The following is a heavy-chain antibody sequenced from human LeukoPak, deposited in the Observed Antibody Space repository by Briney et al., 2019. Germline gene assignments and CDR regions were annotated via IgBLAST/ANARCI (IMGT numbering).Heavy chain of an antibody. CDR3: AKDISYDSSGYYYGIDY. J-gene: IGHJ4*02. CDR2: IKDDGSEE. V-gene: IGHV3-7*03. CDR1: GFNFNNYW. D-gene: IGHD3-22*01. Sequence: GGSLRLSCAASGFNFNNYWMSWLRQAPGKGLEWVANIKDDGSEEYYVDSVKGRFTIVRDNAKNSLYPQMNSLRAEDTALYYCAKDISYDSSGYYYGIDYWGQGTLVTVSS.